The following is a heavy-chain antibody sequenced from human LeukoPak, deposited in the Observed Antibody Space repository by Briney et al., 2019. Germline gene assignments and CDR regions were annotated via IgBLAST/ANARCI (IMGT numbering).Heavy chain of an antibody. V-gene: IGHV3-30*02. Sequence: GGSLRLSCAASGFTFSSYGMHWVRQAPGKGLEWVAFIRYDGSNKYYADSVKGRFTISRDNSKNTLYLQMNSLRAEDTAVYYCAKLYQLPLGPNYYYYMDVWGKGTTVTVSS. CDR1: GFTFSSYG. CDR2: IRYDGSNK. J-gene: IGHJ6*03. D-gene: IGHD2-2*01. CDR3: AKLYQLPLGPNYYYYMDV.